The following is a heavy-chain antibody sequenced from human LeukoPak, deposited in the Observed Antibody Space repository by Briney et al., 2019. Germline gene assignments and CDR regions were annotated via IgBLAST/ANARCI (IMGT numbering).Heavy chain of an antibody. CDR1: GFTFSSYS. V-gene: IGHV3-9*01. CDR3: AKSKSGSGSYLLSCMDV. J-gene: IGHJ6*02. D-gene: IGHD3-10*01. CDR2: ISWNSGSI. Sequence: GGSLRLSCAASGFTFSSYSMNWVRQAPGKGLEWVSGISWNSGSIGYADSVKGRFTISRDNAKNSLYLQMNSLRAEDTALYYCAKSKSGSGSYLLSCMDVWGQGTTVTVSS.